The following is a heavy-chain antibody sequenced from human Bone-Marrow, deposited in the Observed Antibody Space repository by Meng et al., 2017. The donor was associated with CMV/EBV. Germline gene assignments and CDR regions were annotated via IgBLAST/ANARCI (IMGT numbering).Heavy chain of an antibody. CDR3: ARENPIWLTGTSYYYYGMDV. Sequence: GESLKISCAASGFTFSSYSMNWVRQAPGKGLEWVSSISSSSRYIYYADSVKGRFTISRDNAKNSLYLQMNSLRAEDTAVYYCARENPIWLTGTSYYYYGMDVWGQGTTVTVSS. D-gene: IGHD1-20*01. CDR1: GFTFSSYS. V-gene: IGHV3-21*01. J-gene: IGHJ6*02. CDR2: ISSSSRYI.